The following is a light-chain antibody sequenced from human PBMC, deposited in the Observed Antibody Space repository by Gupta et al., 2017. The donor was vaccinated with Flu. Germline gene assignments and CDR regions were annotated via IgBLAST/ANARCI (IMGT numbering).Light chain of an antibody. CDR1: NDISNY. Sequence: TSLPASLGARSTIPSLVCNDISNYLNWFQQKPGQAPSLLIYDVSNRETGVPARFSGSGSGTDFTLNISSLQPEDIGVYYCMQDTNLPPYTFGQGTKLEIK. J-gene: IGKJ2*01. V-gene: IGKV1-33*01. CDR3: MQDTNLPPYT. CDR2: DVS.